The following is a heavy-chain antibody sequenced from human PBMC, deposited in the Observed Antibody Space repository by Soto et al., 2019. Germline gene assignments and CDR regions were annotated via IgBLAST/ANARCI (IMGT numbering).Heavy chain of an antibody. Sequence: QVQLVESGGGVVQPGRSLRLSCAASGFTFSSYGMHWVRQAPGKGLEWVAVISYDGSNKYYADSVKGRFTISRDNSKNTLYLQMNSLRAEDTAVYYCAKDLTPAVAGPIIDYWGQGTLVTVSS. D-gene: IGHD6-19*01. CDR2: ISYDGSNK. CDR1: GFTFSSYG. J-gene: IGHJ4*02. CDR3: AKDLTPAVAGPIIDY. V-gene: IGHV3-30*18.